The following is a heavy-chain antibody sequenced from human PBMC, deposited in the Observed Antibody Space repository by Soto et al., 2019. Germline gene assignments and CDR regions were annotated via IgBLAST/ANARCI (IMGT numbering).Heavy chain of an antibody. CDR1: GFTFTSYA. Sequence: EVQLLESGGGLVQPGGSLRLSCAASGFTFTSYAMGWVRQALGMGLEWVSTKSVSGGSTYYADSVKGRSTSSRDNSKNTLYLQLSSLRADDTALYYCAKSWGRYCSGSSCYVFGYWGQGTLVNVAS. CDR2: KSVSGGST. J-gene: IGHJ4*02. D-gene: IGHD2-15*01. V-gene: IGHV3-23*01. CDR3: AKSWGRYCSGSSCYVFGY.